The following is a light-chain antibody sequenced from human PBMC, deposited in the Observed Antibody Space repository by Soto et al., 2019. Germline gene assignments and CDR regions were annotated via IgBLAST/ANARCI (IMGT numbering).Light chain of an antibody. CDR2: AAS. CDR3: QQLNSYPRT. Sequence: DIPLTQSPSFLSASVGDRVTITCRASQGISSYLAWYQQKPGKAPKLLIYAASTLQSGVPSRFSGSGSGTEFTLTFSSLQPEDSAPYYCQQLNSYPRTFGQGTKVEIK. J-gene: IGKJ1*01. CDR1: QGISSY. V-gene: IGKV1-9*01.